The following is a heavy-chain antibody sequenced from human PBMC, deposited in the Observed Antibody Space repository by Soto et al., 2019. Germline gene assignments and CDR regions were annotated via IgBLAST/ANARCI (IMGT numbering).Heavy chain of an antibody. CDR1: VYTFTNNG. CDR3: ARGVGSGSYYNQYNWFDP. CDR2: INVYNGNT. Sequence: ASVKVSCKASVYTFTNNGISWVRQAPGQGLEWMGWINVYNGNTKYAQKVQGRATMTTDTSTSTAYMELRSLRSDDTAVYYCARGVGSGSYYNQYNWFDPWGQGTLVTVSS. J-gene: IGHJ5*02. D-gene: IGHD3-10*01. V-gene: IGHV1-18*01.